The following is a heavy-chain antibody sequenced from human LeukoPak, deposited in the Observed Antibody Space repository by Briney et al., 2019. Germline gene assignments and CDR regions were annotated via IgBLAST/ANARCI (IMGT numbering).Heavy chain of an antibody. J-gene: IGHJ4*02. V-gene: IGHV3-23*01. CDR3: IASSGYYPNYFDY. CDR2: ISGSGGSS. CDR1: GFTFSSYA. Sequence: AGRSLRLSCAAAGFTFSSYAMSWVRRAPGKGLEWVSAISGSGGSSYYADSVKGRFTISRDNSKNTLYLQMHSLRAEDTAIYYYIASSGYYPNYFDYWGQGTLVTVSS. D-gene: IGHD3-22*01.